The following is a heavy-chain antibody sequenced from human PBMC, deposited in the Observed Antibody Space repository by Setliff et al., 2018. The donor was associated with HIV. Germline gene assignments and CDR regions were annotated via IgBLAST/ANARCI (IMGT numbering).Heavy chain of an antibody. D-gene: IGHD3-22*01. Sequence: SETLSLTCPVTGSTSGIYYWTWIRQPAGKGLEWIGHTYKGGITSYNPSLKSRVTMSVDMSKNQFSLKVSSVTAADTAVYYCARENYDSSGYGAFDIWGQGTMVTVSS. V-gene: IGHV4-4*07. CDR1: GSTSGIYY. CDR3: ARENYDSSGYGAFDI. J-gene: IGHJ3*02. CDR2: TYKGGIT.